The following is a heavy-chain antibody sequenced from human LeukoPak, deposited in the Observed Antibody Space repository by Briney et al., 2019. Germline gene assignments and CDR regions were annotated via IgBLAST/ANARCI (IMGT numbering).Heavy chain of an antibody. D-gene: IGHD2-15*01. V-gene: IGHV1-2*06. J-gene: IGHJ5*02. CDR3: ARGYCSGGSRYSVENWFDP. CDR2: INPNSGGT. Sequence: ASVKVSCKAAGYTFTGYYMFWVRQAPGQGLEWMGRINPNSGGTNYAQKFQGRVTMTRDTSLSTAYMELSRLRSDDTAVYYCARGYCSGGSRYSVENWFDPWGQGTLVTVSS. CDR1: GYTFTGYY.